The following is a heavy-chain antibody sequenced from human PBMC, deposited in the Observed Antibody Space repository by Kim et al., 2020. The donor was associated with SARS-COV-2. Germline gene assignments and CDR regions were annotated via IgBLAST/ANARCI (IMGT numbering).Heavy chain of an antibody. J-gene: IGHJ4*02. Sequence: VKGRFPISRDNSKNTLYLQMNSLRAEDTAVYYCAKGAALELITGTGIDYWGQGTLVTVSS. CDR3: AKGAALELITGTGIDY. V-gene: IGHV3-23*01. D-gene: IGHD1-7*01.